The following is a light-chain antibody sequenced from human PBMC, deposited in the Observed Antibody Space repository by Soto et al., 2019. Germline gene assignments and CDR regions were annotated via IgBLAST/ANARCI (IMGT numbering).Light chain of an antibody. J-gene: IGKJ1*01. V-gene: IGKV3-20*01. CDR2: GAS. Sequence: EIVLTQSPGTLSLSPGERATISCRASQSVSSSYLAWYQQKPGQAPRLLIYGASSMATGIPDRFSGSGSGTDFTLTISRLEPEDFAVYYCQQYGSSPWTFGQGTKV. CDR1: QSVSSSY. CDR3: QQYGSSPWT.